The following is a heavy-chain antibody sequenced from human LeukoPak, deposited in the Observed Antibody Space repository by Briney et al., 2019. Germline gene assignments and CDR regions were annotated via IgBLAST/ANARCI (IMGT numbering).Heavy chain of an antibody. J-gene: IGHJ6*03. D-gene: IGHD3/OR15-3a*01. Sequence: AETLSLTCTASGGTISSYYWSWIRQPPGKGLEWIGYIYYSGSTNYNPSLKSRVTISVDTSKNQFSLKLSSVTAADTAVYYCARDRRDSNYYYYYNMDVWGKGTTVTVSS. V-gene: IGHV4-59*01. CDR2: IYYSGST. CDR1: GGTISSYY. CDR3: ARDRRDSNYYYYYNMDV.